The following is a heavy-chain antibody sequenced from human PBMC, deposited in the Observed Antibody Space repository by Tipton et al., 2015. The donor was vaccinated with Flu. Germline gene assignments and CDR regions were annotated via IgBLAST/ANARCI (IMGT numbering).Heavy chain of an antibody. D-gene: IGHD2-21*02. CDR2: IYYSGST. J-gene: IGHJ6*02. CDR3: ARAFGRYCGGDCYPHPYSYYAMDV. V-gene: IGHV4-59*11. Sequence: TLSLTCTVSGGSISSHYWSWIRQPPGKGLECIGYIYYSGSTNYNPSLKSRVSISVDTSKNQFSPKLSSVTAADTAVYYCARAFGRYCGGDCYPHPYSYYAMDVWGQGTTVTVSS. CDR1: GGSISSHY.